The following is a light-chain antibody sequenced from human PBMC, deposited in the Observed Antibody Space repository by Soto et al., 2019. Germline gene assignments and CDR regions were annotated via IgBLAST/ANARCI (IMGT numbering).Light chain of an antibody. V-gene: IGKV2-28*01. CDR1: QSLLYSNGYNY. J-gene: IGKJ2*01. CDR3: MQALQSPPT. CDR2: LGS. Sequence: DIVLTQSPLSLPVTPGEPASISCRSSQSLLYSNGYNYLDWYLQKPGQSPQHLIYLGSNRVSGVPDRFSGSASGTDFTLKISRVEAEDVGVYFCMQALQSPPTFGQGTKLEIK.